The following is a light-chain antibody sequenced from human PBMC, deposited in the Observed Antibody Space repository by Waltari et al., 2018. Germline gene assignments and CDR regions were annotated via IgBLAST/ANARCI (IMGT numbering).Light chain of an antibody. CDR1: SSDVRSYNY. Sequence: QSALTQPASVSGSPGQSITLTCTGTSSDVRSYNYVSWYQQYPGKAPKLLIYAVTQRPSGVSDRFSGSKSGNTASLTISGLQSEDEADYYCCSYAGDSRYGFGTGTTVTV. CDR2: AVT. V-gene: IGLV2-23*02. CDR3: CSYAGDSRYG. J-gene: IGLJ1*01.